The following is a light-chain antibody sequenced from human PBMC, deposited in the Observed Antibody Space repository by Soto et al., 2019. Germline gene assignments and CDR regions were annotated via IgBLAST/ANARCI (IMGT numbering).Light chain of an antibody. CDR2: AAS. J-gene: IGKJ1*01. V-gene: IGKV1-39*01. Sequence: DIQMTQSPSSLSASVGDRVTITCRASQSIGSYFNWYQQKPGKAPKLLIYAASALESGVPSRFSGSGSGTDFTLTISSLQPGDFATYYCQQSYSTPWTVGQGTKVDSK. CDR1: QSIGSY. CDR3: QQSYSTPWT.